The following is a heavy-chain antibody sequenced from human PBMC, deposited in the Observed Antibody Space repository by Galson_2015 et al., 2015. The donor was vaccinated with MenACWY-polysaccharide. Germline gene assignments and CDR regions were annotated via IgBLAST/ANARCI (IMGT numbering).Heavy chain of an antibody. J-gene: IGHJ6*02. Sequence: SLRLSCAASGFRINTYYMNWVRQTPGKGLEWVSSISKSGNDMQYTVSVRGRFTISRDIAKNSLFLQMNSLGVEDTAIYYCVRAGDRRLDVWGQGTTVTVSS. CDR2: ISKSGNDM. D-gene: IGHD2-15*01. CDR1: GFRINTYY. V-gene: IGHV3-21*06. CDR3: VRAGDRRLDV.